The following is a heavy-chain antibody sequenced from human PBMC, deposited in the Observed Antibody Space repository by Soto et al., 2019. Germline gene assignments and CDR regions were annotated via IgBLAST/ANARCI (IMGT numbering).Heavy chain of an antibody. J-gene: IGHJ4*02. Sequence: QVQLVQSGAEVKKPGASVKVSCKASGYTFTNHGISWVRQAPGQGLEWLGWISGHNGNTKYAQRLQGRVTITTDTSTSTAYMELRSLKSADTAVYYCARDLYPLAYYFDYWGQGTLVTVSS. CDR3: ARDLYPLAYYFDY. CDR2: ISGHNGNT. CDR1: GYTFTNHG. V-gene: IGHV1-18*01.